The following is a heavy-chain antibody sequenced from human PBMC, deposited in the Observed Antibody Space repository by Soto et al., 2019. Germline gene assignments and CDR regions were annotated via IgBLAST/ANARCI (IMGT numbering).Heavy chain of an antibody. CDR2: INAGNGNT. J-gene: IGHJ5*02. Sequence: ASVKVSCKASGYTFTSYAMHWVRQAPGQRLEWMGWINAGNGNTKYSQKFQGRVTITRDTSASTAYMELSSLRSEDTAVYYCARDTFLYDFWSGYYIKGYNWFDPWGQGTLVTVSS. CDR3: ARDTFLYDFWSGYYIKGYNWFDP. V-gene: IGHV1-3*01. D-gene: IGHD3-3*01. CDR1: GYTFTSYA.